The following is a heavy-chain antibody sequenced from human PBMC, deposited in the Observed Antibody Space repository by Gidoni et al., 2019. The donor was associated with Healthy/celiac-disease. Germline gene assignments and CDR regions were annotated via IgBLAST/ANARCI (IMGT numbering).Heavy chain of an antibody. V-gene: IGHV3-23*04. D-gene: IGHD6-19*01. Sequence: EVQLVESGGGLVQPGGALRLSCAASGFPFSSYAMSWVRQAPGKGLEWVSAISGSGGSTYYADSVKGRFTISRDNSKNTLYLQMNSLRAEDTAVYYCARNGIAVAGTGGAFDIWGQGTMVTVSS. J-gene: IGHJ3*02. CDR3: ARNGIAVAGTGGAFDI. CDR2: ISGSGGST. CDR1: GFPFSSYA.